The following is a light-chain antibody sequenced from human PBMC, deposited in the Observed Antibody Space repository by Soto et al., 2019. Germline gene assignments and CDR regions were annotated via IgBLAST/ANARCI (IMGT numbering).Light chain of an antibody. V-gene: IGKV3-15*01. CDR2: GVS. Sequence: EIVLTQSPGTLSLSPGERATLSCRASQSVGNNYLAWYQQKPGQAPRLLIYGVSTRATGIPARFSGSGSGTEFTLTITSLQSEDFAVYYCQQYNNWPPGTFGQGTKVDIK. J-gene: IGKJ1*01. CDR1: QSVGNN. CDR3: QQYNNWPPGT.